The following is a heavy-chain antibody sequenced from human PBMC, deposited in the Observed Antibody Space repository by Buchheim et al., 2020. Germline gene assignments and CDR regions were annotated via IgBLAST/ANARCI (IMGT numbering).Heavy chain of an antibody. CDR2: ISKDGSST. J-gene: IGHJ5*02. Sequence: EVQLVESGGGLVQPGGSLRLSCAASGFTFSSYWMHWVRQAPGKELVWVSRISKDGSSTTYADSVKGRFTISRDNAKNTLYLQMNSLRAEDTAVYYCASCVSGSYFRCKWFDPWGQGTL. CDR3: ASCVSGSYFRCKWFDP. CDR1: GFTFSSYW. D-gene: IGHD1-26*01. V-gene: IGHV3-74*01.